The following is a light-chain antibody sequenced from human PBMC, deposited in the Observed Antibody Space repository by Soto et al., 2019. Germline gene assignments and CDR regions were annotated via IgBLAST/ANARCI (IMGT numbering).Light chain of an antibody. V-gene: IGKV3-20*01. CDR1: QSVSYSY. CDR3: QQYGSSPPWT. CDR2: GAS. Sequence: EIVLSQCPGTLSLSPGERATLSCRASQSVSYSYLAWYQQKPGQAPRLLIYGASSRATGIPDRFSGSGSGTDFTLTISRLEPEDFVVYYCQQYGSSPPWTFGQGTKVEIK. J-gene: IGKJ1*01.